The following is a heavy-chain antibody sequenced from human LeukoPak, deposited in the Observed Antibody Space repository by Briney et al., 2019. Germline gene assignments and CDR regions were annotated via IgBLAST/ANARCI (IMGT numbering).Heavy chain of an antibody. CDR1: GYSFTSYW. V-gene: IGHV5-51*01. D-gene: IGHD4-11*01. CDR2: IYPGDSDT. J-gene: IGHJ4*02. Sequence: GESLKISCKGSGYSFTSYWIGWVRQMPGKGLEWMGTIYPGDSDTRYSPSFQGQVTISADKSISTAYLQWSSLKASDTAMYYCARRSDYSNYYFDYWGQGTLVTVSS. CDR3: ARRSDYSNYYFDY.